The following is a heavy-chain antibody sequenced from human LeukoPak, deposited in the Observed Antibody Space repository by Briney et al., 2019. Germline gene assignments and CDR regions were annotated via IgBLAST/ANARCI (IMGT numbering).Heavy chain of an antibody. CDR1: GFTFSSYS. CDR2: ISSSSSYI. CDR3: ARDGNYYDPTYYFDY. J-gene: IGHJ4*02. Sequence: GGSLRLSCAASGFTFSSYSMNWVRQAPGKGLEWVSSISSSSSYIYYADSVKGRFTISRDNAKNSLYLQMNSLRAEDTAVYYCARDGNYYDPTYYFDYWGQGTLVTVSS. V-gene: IGHV3-21*01. D-gene: IGHD3-22*01.